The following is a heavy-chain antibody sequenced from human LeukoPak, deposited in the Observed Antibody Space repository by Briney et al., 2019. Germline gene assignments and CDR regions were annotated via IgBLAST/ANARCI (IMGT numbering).Heavy chain of an antibody. CDR2: IYSGGET. V-gene: IGHV3-66*01. CDR1: GVSVSSNF. D-gene: IGHD6-13*01. J-gene: IGHJ5*02. CDR3: TRDPPAVAINTYA. Sequence: GGSLRLSCAASGVSVSSNFMIWVRQAPGKGLEWVSLIYSGGETSYADSVKGRFSISRDNSKNTLYLQMNSLRVEDMAVYYCTRDPPAVAINTYAWGQGTLVTVSS.